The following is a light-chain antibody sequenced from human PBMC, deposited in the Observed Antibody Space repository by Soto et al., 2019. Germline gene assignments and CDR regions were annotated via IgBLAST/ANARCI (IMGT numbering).Light chain of an antibody. CDR1: QSVSSY. V-gene: IGKV3-11*01. CDR2: DAS. CDR3: QQRSNWPWT. J-gene: IGKJ1*01. Sequence: EIVLTQSPATLSLSPVERATLSCRASQSVSSYLAWYQQKPGQAPRLLIYDASKRAIGVPARITGSGSGTDFTLTISSLEPEDFAVYFCQQRSNWPWTFGQGTKVDIK.